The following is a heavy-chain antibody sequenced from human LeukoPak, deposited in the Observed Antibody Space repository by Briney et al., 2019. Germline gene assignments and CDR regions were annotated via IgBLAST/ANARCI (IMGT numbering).Heavy chain of an antibody. V-gene: IGHV4-4*07. D-gene: IGHD3-22*01. J-gene: IGHJ6*03. CDR2: LYTSGST. CDR3: ARDYYESSGQYGRGGFSYMDV. CDR1: GGSISSYY. Sequence: SETLSLTCTVSGGSISSYYWSWIRQPAGMGLEWIGRLYTSGSTNYNPSLKSRVTISLDKSKNQFSLKVSSVTAADTAVYYCARDYYESSGQYGRGGFSYMDVWGKGTTVTVSS.